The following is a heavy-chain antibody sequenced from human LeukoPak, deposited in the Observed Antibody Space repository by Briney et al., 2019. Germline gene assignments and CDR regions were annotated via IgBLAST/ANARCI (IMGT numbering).Heavy chain of an antibody. CDR1: GGSFSGYY. CDR2: MNHSVDP. J-gene: IGHJ6*03. V-gene: IGHV4-34*01. Sequence: PSEALSLTCDVSGGSFSGYYWTWIRQSPGKGLEWLGEMNHSVDPIYNPSLKSRVTISIDTSKNQISLHMTSVTAADTAVYYCARGRNWQTFYHYCMDVWGNGTSVTVSS. CDR3: ARGRNWQTFYHYCMDV. D-gene: IGHD1-14*01.